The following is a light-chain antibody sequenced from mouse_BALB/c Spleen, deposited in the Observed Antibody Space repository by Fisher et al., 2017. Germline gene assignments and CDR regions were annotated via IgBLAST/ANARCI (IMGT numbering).Light chain of an antibody. CDR1: SSVSSSY. CDR3: QQFTSSPSIT. Sequence: DIVMTQSPAIMSASPGEKVTMTCRASSSVSSSYLHWYQQKSGASPKLWIYSTSNLASGVPARFSGSGSGNSYSLTISSMEGEDAATYYCQQFTSSPSITFGSGTKLEIK. V-gene: IGKV4-57-1*01. J-gene: IGKJ4*01. CDR2: STS.